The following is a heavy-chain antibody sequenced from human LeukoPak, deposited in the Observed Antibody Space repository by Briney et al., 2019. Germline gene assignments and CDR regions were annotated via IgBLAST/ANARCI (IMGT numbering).Heavy chain of an antibody. D-gene: IGHD3-9*01. Sequence: GGSLRLSCAASGFTMRNHWMSWVRQAPGKGLEWVSAISGSGGSTYYADSVKGRFTISRDNSKNTLYLQMNSLRAEDTAVYYCASTLRYRFDYWGQGTLVTVSS. J-gene: IGHJ4*02. CDR2: ISGSGGST. V-gene: IGHV3-23*01. CDR1: GFTMRNHW. CDR3: ASTLRYRFDY.